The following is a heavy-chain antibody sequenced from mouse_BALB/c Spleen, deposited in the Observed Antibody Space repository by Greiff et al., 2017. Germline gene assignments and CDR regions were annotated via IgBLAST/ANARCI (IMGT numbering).Heavy chain of an antibody. V-gene: IGHV1-14*01. D-gene: IGHD2-3*01. J-gene: IGHJ4*01. Sequence: EVKLVESGPELVKPGASVKMSCKASGYSFTSYVMHWVKQKPGQGLEWIGYINPYNDGTKYNEKFKGKATLTSDKSSSTAYMELSSLTSEDSAVYYCARDDGYFYAMDYWGQGTSVTVSS. CDR2: INPYNDGT. CDR1: GYSFTSYV. CDR3: ARDDGYFYAMDY.